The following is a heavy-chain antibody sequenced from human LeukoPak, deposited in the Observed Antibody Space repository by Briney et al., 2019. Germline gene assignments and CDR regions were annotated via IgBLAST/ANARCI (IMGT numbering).Heavy chain of an antibody. V-gene: IGHV4-34*01. CDR2: INHSGST. Sequence: PSETLSLTCAVYGGSFSGYYWSWIRQPPGKGLEWIGEINHSGSTNYNPSLKSRVTISVDTSKNQFSLKLSSVTAADTAVYYCAGVYGDPGGYWGKGTLVTVSS. CDR1: GGSFSGYY. J-gene: IGHJ4*02. CDR3: AGVYGDPGGY. D-gene: IGHD4-17*01.